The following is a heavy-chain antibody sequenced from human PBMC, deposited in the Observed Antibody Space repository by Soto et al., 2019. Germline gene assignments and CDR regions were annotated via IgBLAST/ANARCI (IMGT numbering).Heavy chain of an antibody. Sequence: GGSLRLSWTPSPFTFGDYAISCVRQAPRNGLEWVGFIRSKAYGGTTEYAASVKGRFTISRDDSKSIAYLQMNSLKTEDTAVYYCTRDYAANYDFWSGYYYYYGMDVWGQGTTVTVSS. CDR2: IRSKAYGGTT. CDR1: PFTFGDYA. V-gene: IGHV3-49*04. J-gene: IGHJ6*02. D-gene: IGHD3-3*01. CDR3: TRDYAANYDFWSGYYYYYGMDV.